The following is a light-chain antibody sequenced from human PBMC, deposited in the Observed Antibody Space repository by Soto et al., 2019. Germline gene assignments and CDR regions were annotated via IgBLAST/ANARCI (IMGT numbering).Light chain of an antibody. CDR1: QSISSW. V-gene: IGKV1-5*01. J-gene: IGKJ4*01. CDR2: DAS. Sequence: DIQMTQYPSTLSASVGDRVTITCRASQSISSWLAWYQQKPGKAPKLLIYDASSLESGVPSRFSGSGSGTEFTLTISSLQPDDFATYHCQQYNSYSNPTFGGGTKVEIK. CDR3: QQYNSYSNPT.